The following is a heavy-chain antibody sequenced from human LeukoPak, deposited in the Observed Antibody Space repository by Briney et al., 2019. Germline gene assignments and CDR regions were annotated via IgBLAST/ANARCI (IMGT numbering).Heavy chain of an antibody. Sequence: GGSLRLSCAASGFTVSSNYMTWVRQAPGKGLEWVSVIYSGGSTYYTDSVKGRFTISRDNSKNTLYLQMNSLRAEDTAVYYCARRAGDYSHPYDYWGQGILVTVSS. J-gene: IGHJ4*02. V-gene: IGHV3-53*01. CDR3: ARRAGDYSHPYDY. CDR2: IYSGGST. D-gene: IGHD3-22*01. CDR1: GFTVSSNY.